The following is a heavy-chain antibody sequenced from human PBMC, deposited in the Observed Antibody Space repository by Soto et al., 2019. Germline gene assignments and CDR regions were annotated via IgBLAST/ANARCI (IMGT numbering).Heavy chain of an antibody. Sequence: SCAASGFTFSSYAMHWVRQAPGKGLEWVAVISYDGSNKYYADSVKGRFTISRDNSKNTLYLQMNSLRAEDTAVYYCARSAPYYDILTGYYSPGLGGMDVWGQGTTVTVSS. CDR3: ARSAPYYDILTGYYSPGLGGMDV. D-gene: IGHD3-9*01. J-gene: IGHJ6*02. V-gene: IGHV3-30-3*01. CDR1: GFTFSSYA. CDR2: ISYDGSNK.